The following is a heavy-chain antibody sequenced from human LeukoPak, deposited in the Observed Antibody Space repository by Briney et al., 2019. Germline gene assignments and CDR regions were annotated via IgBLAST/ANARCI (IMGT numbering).Heavy chain of an antibody. CDR2: FDPEDGET. J-gene: IGHJ5*02. V-gene: IGHV1-24*01. Sequence: ASVKVSCKVSGYTLTELSMHWVRQAPGKGLEWMGGFDPEDGETIYAPKFQGRVTMTADTSTATAYMELSSLRSEDTAVYYCATARGVNGDLIPNNWFDPWGQGTLVTVSS. D-gene: IGHD4-17*01. CDR3: ATARGVNGDLIPNNWFDP. CDR1: GYTLTELS.